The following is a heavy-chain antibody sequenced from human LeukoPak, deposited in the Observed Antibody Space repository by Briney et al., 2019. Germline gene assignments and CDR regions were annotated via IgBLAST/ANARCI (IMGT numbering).Heavy chain of an antibody. CDR3: ARVGGNSYGSFDY. CDR2: IFYSGST. V-gene: IGHV4-39*07. D-gene: IGHD5-18*01. CDR1: GGSISTSSYY. J-gene: IGHJ4*02. Sequence: SETLSLTCTVSGGSISTSSYYWGWVRQPPGKGLEWIGNIFYSGSTYYSPSLKSRVTISLDTSRNQFSLKLNSVTAADTAVYYCARVGGNSYGSFDYWGQGTLVTVSS.